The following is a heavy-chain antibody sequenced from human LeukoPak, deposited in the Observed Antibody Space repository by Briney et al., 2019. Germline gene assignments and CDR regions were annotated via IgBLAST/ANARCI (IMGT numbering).Heavy chain of an antibody. CDR1: GFTFSSYA. J-gene: IGHJ4*02. V-gene: IGHV3-23*01. CDR2: ISGSGGST. D-gene: IGHD2-21*01. Sequence: GGSLRLSCAASGFTFSSYAMSWVRQAPGKGLEWVSAISGSGGSTYYADSVKGRFTISRDNSKNTLYLQMNSLRAEDTAVYYCAKDLLLYSVSPRDFDYWGQGTLVTVSS. CDR3: AKDLLLYSVSPRDFDY.